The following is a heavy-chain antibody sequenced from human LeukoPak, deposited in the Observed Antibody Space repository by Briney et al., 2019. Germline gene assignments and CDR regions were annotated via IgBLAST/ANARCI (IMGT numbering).Heavy chain of an antibody. CDR3: TSDTVDTAVGIDY. V-gene: IGHV3-74*01. J-gene: IGHJ4*02. D-gene: IGHD5-18*01. CDR2: INSDGSST. CDR1: GFTFSRKW. Sequence: GGSLRLSCAASGFTFSRKWVHWVRQAPGKGLLGVSRINSDGSSTAYADSVKCRFTISRDNTKNTLYLQMNSLRAEDTAIYHCTSDTVDTAVGIDYWGQGTLVTVSS.